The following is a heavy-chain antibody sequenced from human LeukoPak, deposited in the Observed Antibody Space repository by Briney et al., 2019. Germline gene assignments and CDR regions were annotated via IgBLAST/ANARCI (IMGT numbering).Heavy chain of an antibody. D-gene: IGHD3-10*01. Sequence: GGSLRLSCAASGFTFDDYAMDWVRQAPGKGLEWVSGISWNSGSIGYADSVKGRFTISRDNAKNSLYLQMNSLRAEDTALYYCAKAPITMPYYGLDVWGQGTTVTVSS. CDR2: ISWNSGSI. V-gene: IGHV3-9*01. CDR3: AKAPITMPYYGLDV. J-gene: IGHJ6*02. CDR1: GFTFDDYA.